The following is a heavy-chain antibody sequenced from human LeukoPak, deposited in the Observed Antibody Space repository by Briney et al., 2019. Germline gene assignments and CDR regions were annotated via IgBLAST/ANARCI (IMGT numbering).Heavy chain of an antibody. CDR3: ARRLTQYDCFDP. CDR2: TYYRSTWYN. D-gene: IGHD2-2*01. Sequence: SQTLSLTCAVSGGSISSGGYSWSWIRQSPSRGLEWLGRTYYRSTWYNDYAVSVRGRITVNPDTSKNQFSLHLNSVTPEDTAVYYCARRLTQYDCFDPWGQGILVTVSS. J-gene: IGHJ5*02. CDR1: GGSISSGGYS. V-gene: IGHV6-1*01.